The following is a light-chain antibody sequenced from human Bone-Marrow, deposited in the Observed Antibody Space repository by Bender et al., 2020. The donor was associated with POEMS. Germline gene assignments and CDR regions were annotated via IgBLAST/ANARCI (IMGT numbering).Light chain of an antibody. V-gene: IGLV1-44*01. Sequence: QSVLTQTPSASGTPGQRVTISCSGGSSNIGAHAVNWYQHLPGTAPKLLIYSSHRRPSEVPDRFSGSRSGTSASLAISGLQSEDEADYYCAVWDDSLNGWVFGGGTKLTV. CDR2: SSH. CDR3: AVWDDSLNGWV. J-gene: IGLJ3*02. CDR1: SSNIGAHA.